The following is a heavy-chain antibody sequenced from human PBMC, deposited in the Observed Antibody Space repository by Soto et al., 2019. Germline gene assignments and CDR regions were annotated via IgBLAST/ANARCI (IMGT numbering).Heavy chain of an antibody. J-gene: IGHJ6*02. D-gene: IGHD1-26*01. V-gene: IGHV3-23*01. CDR1: GFIFSGYA. CDR2: ISLGGSYT. Sequence: EVQLLESGGGLIQPGGSLRLSCAASGFIFSGYAMSWVRQAPGKGLEWVSAISLGGSYTYYADSVKGRFTISRDNSKNRLYLQMNSLRAEDTAVYYCAKGQSDSGSYYTPLAHGMDVWGRGTTVTVSS. CDR3: AKGQSDSGSYYTPLAHGMDV.